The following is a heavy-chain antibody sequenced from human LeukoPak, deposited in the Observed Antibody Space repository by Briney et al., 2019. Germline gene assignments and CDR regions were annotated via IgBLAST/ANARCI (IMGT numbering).Heavy chain of an antibody. V-gene: IGHV3-30*03. J-gene: IGHJ3*02. D-gene: IGHD1-26*01. CDR3: ARGSVGATPDAFDI. Sequence: GGSLRLSCAASGFTFSSYGMHWVRQAPGKGLEWVAVISYDGSNKYYADSVKGRFTISRDNSKNTLYLQMNSLRAGDTAVYYCARGSVGATPDAFDIWGQGTMVTVSS. CDR2: ISYDGSNK. CDR1: GFTFSSYG.